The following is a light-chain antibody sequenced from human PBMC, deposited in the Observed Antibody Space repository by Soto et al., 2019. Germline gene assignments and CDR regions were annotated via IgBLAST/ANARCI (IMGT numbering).Light chain of an antibody. CDR1: QGIRND. J-gene: IGKJ1*01. CDR2: AAS. V-gene: IGKV1-17*01. CDR3: QHYNSYSEA. Sequence: DIQMNQSASSLSASVGDRVTITCRASQGIRNDLGWYQQKPGKAPKLLIYAASSLQSGVPSRFSGSGSGTEFTLTISSLQPDDFATYYCQHYNSYSEAFGQGTKVDIK.